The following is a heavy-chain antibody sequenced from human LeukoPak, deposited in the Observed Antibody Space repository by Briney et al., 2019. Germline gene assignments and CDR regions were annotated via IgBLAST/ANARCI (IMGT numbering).Heavy chain of an antibody. CDR3: ARHDYGDYVYYFDY. CDR1: GFTFSSYG. V-gene: IGHV3-33*01. J-gene: IGHJ4*02. Sequence: GGSLRLSCAASGFTFSSYGMHWVRQAPGKGLEWVAVIWYDGSNKYYADSVKGRFTISRDNSKNTLYLQMNSLRAEDTAVYYCARHDYGDYVYYFDYWGQGTLVTVSS. D-gene: IGHD4-17*01. CDR2: IWYDGSNK.